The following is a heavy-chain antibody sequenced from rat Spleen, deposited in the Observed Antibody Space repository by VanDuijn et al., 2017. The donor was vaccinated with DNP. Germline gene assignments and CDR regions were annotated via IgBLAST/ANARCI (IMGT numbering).Heavy chain of an antibody. CDR3: TRKIS. Sequence: QAQLKESGPGLVQPSQTLSLTCTVSGFSLNSYGVSWVRQPPGKGLEWIAAISSGGSTYYNSALKSRLSISGDTSKSQVFLNMNSLQTEDTAIYFCTRKISWGQGVMVTVSS. V-gene: IGHV2S8*01. CDR1: GFSLNSYG. CDR2: ISSGGST. J-gene: IGHJ2*01.